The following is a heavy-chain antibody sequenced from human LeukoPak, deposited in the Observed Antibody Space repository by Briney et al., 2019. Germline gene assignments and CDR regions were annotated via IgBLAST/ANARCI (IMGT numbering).Heavy chain of an antibody. V-gene: IGHV3-7*01. CDR1: GFTFSNYW. Sequence: GGSLRLSCAASGFTFSNYWMTWVRQAPGKGLEWVAHINQDGSKEYYMDSVKARFTISRDNAKNSLSLQMNSLRAEDTAVYYCVRDGGISGYDLLDYWGQGTLVTVSS. D-gene: IGHD5-12*01. J-gene: IGHJ4*02. CDR2: INQDGSKE. CDR3: VRDGGISGYDLLDY.